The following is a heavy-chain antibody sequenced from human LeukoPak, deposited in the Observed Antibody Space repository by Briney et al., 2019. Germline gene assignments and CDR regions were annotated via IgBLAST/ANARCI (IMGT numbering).Heavy chain of an antibody. V-gene: IGHV3-48*04. CDR2: ISSTSSTI. Sequence: GGSLRLSCAASGFTFSSYTMNWVRQAPGKGLESVSYISSTSSTIYYADSVKGRFTISRDNAKNSLYPQMNSLRAEDTAVYYCASGGQWLISSFDYWGQGTLVTVSS. J-gene: IGHJ4*02. CDR3: ASGGQWLISSFDY. D-gene: IGHD6-19*01. CDR1: GFTFSSYT.